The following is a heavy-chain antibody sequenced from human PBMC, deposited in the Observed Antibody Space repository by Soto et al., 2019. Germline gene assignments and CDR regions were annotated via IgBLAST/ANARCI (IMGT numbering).Heavy chain of an antibody. CDR1: GGSVSSCDYY. J-gene: IGHJ5*02. V-gene: IGHV4-61*08. D-gene: IGHD5-18*01. CDR3: ARIPVDTSMIYWLDP. Sequence: SETLSLTCTVSGGSVSSCDYYWSWIRQPPVKGLEWIGYIYYSGNTNYNPSLKSRVIISVDTSKNLFSLKLTSVTAADTAVYYCARIPVDTSMIYWLDPWGQGTLVTVSS. CDR2: IYYSGNT.